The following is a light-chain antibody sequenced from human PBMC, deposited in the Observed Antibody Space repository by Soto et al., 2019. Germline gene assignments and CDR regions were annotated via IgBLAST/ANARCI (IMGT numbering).Light chain of an antibody. J-gene: IGLJ2*01. CDR3: QVWDSGSAHVV. CDR2: SDT. CDR1: NIGSKC. V-gene: IGLV3-21*04. Sequence: SYELTQRPSVSVAPGKTASISCGGNNIGSKCVHWYQQKPGQAPVLVIYSDTDLPPVIPERFSGSNSANLATLTISRVEAGDEADYYCQVWDSGSAHVVFGGGTELTVL.